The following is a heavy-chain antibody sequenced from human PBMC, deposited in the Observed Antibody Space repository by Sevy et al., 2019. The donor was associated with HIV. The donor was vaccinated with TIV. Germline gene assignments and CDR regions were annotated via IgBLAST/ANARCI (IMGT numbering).Heavy chain of an antibody. D-gene: IGHD3-22*01. J-gene: IGHJ4*02. CDR2: LRSKSDGTTT. CDR1: GFTFTNAW. Sequence: GESLKISCAASGFTFTNAWMSWVRQAPGKGLEWVGRLRSKSDGTTTDYAAPVKGRFTISRDDSKNTVYLQMSGLEIEDIAVYYCITRPNNDSSGYYYPKFDHWGQGTLVTVSS. V-gene: IGHV3-15*01. CDR3: ITRPNNDSSGYYYPKFDH.